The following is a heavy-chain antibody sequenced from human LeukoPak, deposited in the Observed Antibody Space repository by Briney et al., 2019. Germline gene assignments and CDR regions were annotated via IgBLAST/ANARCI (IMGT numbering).Heavy chain of an antibody. D-gene: IGHD2-21*01. V-gene: IGHV4-39*01. Sequence: SETLSLTCTVSGGSISSSSYYWGWIRQPPGKGLEWIGSIYYSGSTYYNPSLKSRVTISVDTSKNQFSLKLSSVTAADTAVYYCARQLNSRSRGENAFDIWGQGTMVTVSS. CDR3: ARQLNSRSRGENAFDI. CDR2: IYYSGST. J-gene: IGHJ3*02. CDR1: GGSISSSSYY.